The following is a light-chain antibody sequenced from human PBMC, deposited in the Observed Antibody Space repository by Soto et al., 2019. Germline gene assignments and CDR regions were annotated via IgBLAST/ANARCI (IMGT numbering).Light chain of an antibody. CDR1: QTISSY. Sequence: DSQMTQSPSSLYASVGDRVTITCRASQTISSYLNWYQQKPGKAPKLLISAASSLQSGVPSRFSGSGSGTDFTLTIIILQPEEFATYYCQQSYKALGRTFVPGTKVDVK. CDR2: AAS. CDR3: QQSYKALGRT. V-gene: IGKV1-39*01. J-gene: IGKJ3*01.